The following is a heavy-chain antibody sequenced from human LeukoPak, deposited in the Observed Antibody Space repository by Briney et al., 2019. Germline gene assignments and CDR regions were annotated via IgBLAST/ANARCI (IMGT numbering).Heavy chain of an antibody. J-gene: IGHJ4*02. Sequence: SQTLSLTCAISGDSVSSNSAAWNWIRQSPSRGLEWLGRTYYRSKWYNDYAVSVKSRITINPDTSKNQFFLQLNSVTPEDAAVYYCARDSRDSSSWWGSYFDYWGQGTLVTVSS. V-gene: IGHV6-1*01. CDR3: ARDSRDSSSWWGSYFDY. D-gene: IGHD6-13*01. CDR1: GDSVSSNSAA. CDR2: TYYRSKWYN.